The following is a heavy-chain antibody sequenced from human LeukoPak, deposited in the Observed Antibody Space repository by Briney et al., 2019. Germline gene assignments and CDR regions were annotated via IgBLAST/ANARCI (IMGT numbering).Heavy chain of an antibody. CDR2: ISGSGGST. CDR1: GFTFSSYA. D-gene: IGHD5-18*01. V-gene: IGHV3-23*01. J-gene: IGHJ1*01. CDR3: AKGEWIQLWYTGDAEYFQH. Sequence: GGSLRLSCAASGFTFSSYAMSWVRQAPGKGLEWVSAISGSGGSTYYADSVKGRFTISRDNSKNTLYLQMNSLRAEDTAVYYCAKGEWIQLWYTGDAEYFQHWGQGTLVTVSS.